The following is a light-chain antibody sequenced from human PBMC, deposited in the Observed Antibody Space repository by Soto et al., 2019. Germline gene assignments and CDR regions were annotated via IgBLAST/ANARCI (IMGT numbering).Light chain of an antibody. J-gene: IGKJ5*01. CDR2: GAS. CDR3: QQYNNWPRT. CDR1: QSVSSN. V-gene: IGKV3-15*01. Sequence: EIVMTQSPATPSVSPGERATLSCRASQSVSSNLAWYQQKPGQAPRLLIYGASTRATGIPARFSGSGSGTEFTLTISSLQSEDFAVYYCQQYNNWPRTFG.